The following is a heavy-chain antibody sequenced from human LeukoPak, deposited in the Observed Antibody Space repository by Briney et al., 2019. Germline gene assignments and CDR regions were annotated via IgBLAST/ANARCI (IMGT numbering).Heavy chain of an antibody. V-gene: IGHV1-46*01. D-gene: IGHD2-2*01. CDR1: GYTFTTYY. CDR2: IDPSGGST. J-gene: IGHJ6*02. Sequence: GASVKVSCKASGYTFTTYYMHWVRQAPGQGLEWMGIIDPSGGSTTYAQRFQGKVTMTRDTSTTTVYMELSSLRPEDTAMYYCARSIAGAMSSAYYGMDVWGLGTTVTVSS. CDR3: ARSIAGAMSSAYYGMDV.